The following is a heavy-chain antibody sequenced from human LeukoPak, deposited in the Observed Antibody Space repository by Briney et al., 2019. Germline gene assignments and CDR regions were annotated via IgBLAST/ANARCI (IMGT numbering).Heavy chain of an antibody. J-gene: IGHJ6*03. Sequence: GGSLRLSCAASGFTVSSNYMSWVRQAPGKGLKWVSVIYSGGSTYYADSVKGRFTISRDNSKNTLYLQMNSLRAEDTAVYYCARDKQLWIRGYYYYYMDVWGKGTTVTVSS. CDR2: IYSGGST. V-gene: IGHV3-53*01. CDR1: GFTVSSNY. CDR3: ARDKQLWIRGYYYYYMDV. D-gene: IGHD5-18*01.